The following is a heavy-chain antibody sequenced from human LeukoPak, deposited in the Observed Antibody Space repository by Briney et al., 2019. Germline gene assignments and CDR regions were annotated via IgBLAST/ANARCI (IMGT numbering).Heavy chain of an antibody. D-gene: IGHD3-10*02. J-gene: IGHJ6*04. Sequence: GGSLRLSCAASGFTFSSYEMNWVRQAPGKGLEWLSYISSTGSMIYYTDSVKGRFTISRDNAKNSLYLQMNSLRAEDTAVYYCAELGITMIGGVWGKGTTVTISS. CDR3: AELGITMIGGV. V-gene: IGHV3-48*03. CDR2: ISSTGSMI. CDR1: GFTFSSYE.